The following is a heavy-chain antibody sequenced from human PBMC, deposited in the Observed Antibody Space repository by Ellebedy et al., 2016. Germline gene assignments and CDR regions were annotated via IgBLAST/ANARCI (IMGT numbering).Heavy chain of an antibody. CDR3: ARHMDVIVVVTAPLTY. CDR2: ISWNSGST. J-gene: IGHJ4*02. V-gene: IGHV3-9*01. D-gene: IGHD2-21*02. Sequence: SLKISCVASGFTFEDYAMHWVRQAPGKGLEWVSGISWNSGSTGYADSLKGRFTISRDNAKNSMYLQMNSLRAEDTGVYYCARHMDVIVVVTAPLTYWGQGTLVTVSS. CDR1: GFTFEDYA.